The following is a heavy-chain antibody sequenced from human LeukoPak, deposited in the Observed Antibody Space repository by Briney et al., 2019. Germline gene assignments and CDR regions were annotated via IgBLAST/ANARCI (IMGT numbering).Heavy chain of an antibody. CDR1: GSTSSSYW. J-gene: IGHJ6*02. CDR2: IKQDGSEQ. CDR3: ARVIRSGSSVPPYYYYGMDV. V-gene: IGHV3-7*01. Sequence: PGGSLRLSCATSGSTSSSYWMSWVRQAPGKGLEWVANIKQDGSEQYYVDSVKGRFTISRDNAKNSLYLQMNSLRAEDTAVYYCARVIRSGSSVPPYYYYGMDVWGQGTTVTVSS. D-gene: IGHD6-13*01.